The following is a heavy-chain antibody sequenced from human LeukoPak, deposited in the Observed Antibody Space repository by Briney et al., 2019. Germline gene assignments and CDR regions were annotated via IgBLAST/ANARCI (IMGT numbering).Heavy chain of an antibody. CDR3: AFCGGDCGGAFDV. J-gene: IGHJ3*01. D-gene: IGHD2-21*02. CDR2: VTPNSGNT. Sequence: ASVTVSCTASGYTFTNYDINWLRQATGQGLEWMAWVTPNSGNTGHEQKFQGRLTMTRDISISTAYMELSSLRSEDTAVYYCAFCGGDCGGAFDVWGQGTTVTVSS. V-gene: IGHV1-8*01. CDR1: GYTFTNYD.